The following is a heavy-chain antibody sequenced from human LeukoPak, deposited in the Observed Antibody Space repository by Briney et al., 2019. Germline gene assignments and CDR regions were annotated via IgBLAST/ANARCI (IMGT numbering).Heavy chain of an antibody. CDR1: GGSFSGYY. V-gene: IGHV4-34*01. Sequence: PSETLSLTCAVYGGSFSGYYWSWIRQPPGKGLEWIGEINHSGSTNYNPSLKSRVTISVDTSKNQFSLKPSSVTAADTAVYYCARGGRNGYSYGYYYYYMDVWGKGTTVTVSS. D-gene: IGHD5-18*01. CDR3: ARGGRNGYSYGYYYYYMDV. J-gene: IGHJ6*03. CDR2: INHSGST.